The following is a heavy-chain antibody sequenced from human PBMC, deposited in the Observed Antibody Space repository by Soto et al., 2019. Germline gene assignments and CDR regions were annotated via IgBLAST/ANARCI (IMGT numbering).Heavy chain of an antibody. J-gene: IGHJ4*02. CDR3: ATHGLGVSSPPYFDN. Sequence: QLVQSGSEVKKPGSSVKVSCQASGGTFSGYVVTWVRQAPGQGLEWMGEFVPLFGTTNYAQRFSGRITITAEESKSTAYMELRTLRSDDTAVYYCATHGLGVSSPPYFDNWGQVTLVTVSS. V-gene: IGHV1-69*01. D-gene: IGHD3-16*01. CDR2: FVPLFGTT. CDR1: GGTFSGYV.